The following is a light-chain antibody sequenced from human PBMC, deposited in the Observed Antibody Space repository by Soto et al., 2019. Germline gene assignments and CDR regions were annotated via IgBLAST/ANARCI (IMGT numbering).Light chain of an antibody. J-gene: IGLJ3*02. CDR3: TSYAGSNIWV. CDR1: SSDVGAYNY. CDR2: EVS. V-gene: IGLV2-8*01. Sequence: QSVLTQPPSASGSPGQSVTISCTGTSSDVGAYNYVSWYQQYPGKALKLMIYEVSKRPSGVPDRFSGSKSGKTASLTVSGLQPEDEADYYCTSYAGSNIWVFGGGTKLTVL.